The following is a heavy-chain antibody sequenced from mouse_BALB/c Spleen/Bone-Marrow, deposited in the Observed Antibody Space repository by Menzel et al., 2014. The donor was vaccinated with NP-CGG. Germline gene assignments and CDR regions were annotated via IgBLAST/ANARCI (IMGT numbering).Heavy chain of an antibody. Sequence: QVQLKQSGAELLRPGVSVKISCKGSGYTFTDYAIHWVKQSHAKSLEWIGLISGYYGDAIYNQKFKGKATMTVDKSSSTAYMDLARLTSEDSAIYYCARSGKVRNAMDYWGQGTSATVSS. V-gene: IGHV1S137*01. CDR3: ARSGKVRNAMDY. J-gene: IGHJ4*01. CDR1: GYTFTDYA. D-gene: IGHD2-14*01. CDR2: ISGYYGDA.